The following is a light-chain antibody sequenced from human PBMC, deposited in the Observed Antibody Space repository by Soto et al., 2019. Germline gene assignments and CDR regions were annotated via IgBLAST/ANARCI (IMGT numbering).Light chain of an antibody. CDR3: SSYTSSSTVYV. V-gene: IGLV2-14*01. J-gene: IGLJ1*01. Sequence: QSALTQPASVSGSPGQSITISRTGSSSDIYDYNYVSWYQQHPGKAPKLMIYEVSNRPSGVSTRFSGSKSGNTASLSISGLQTEDEAIYYCSSYTSSSTVYVFGTGTKVTVL. CDR1: SSDIYDYNY. CDR2: EVS.